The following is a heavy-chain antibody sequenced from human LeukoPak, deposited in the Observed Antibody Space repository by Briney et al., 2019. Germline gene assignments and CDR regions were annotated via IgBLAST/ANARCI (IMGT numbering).Heavy chain of an antibody. D-gene: IGHD2-2*01. CDR2: INHSGST. CDR1: GGSFSGYY. J-gene: IGHJ2*01. Sequence: SETLSLTCAVYGGSFSGYYWSWIRQPPGKGLEWIGEINHSGSTNYNPSLKSRVTISVDTSKNQFSLKLSSVTAADTAVYYCARVPDIVVVPAAPHWYFDLWGRGTLVTVSS. CDR3: ARVPDIVVVPAAPHWYFDL. V-gene: IGHV4-34*01.